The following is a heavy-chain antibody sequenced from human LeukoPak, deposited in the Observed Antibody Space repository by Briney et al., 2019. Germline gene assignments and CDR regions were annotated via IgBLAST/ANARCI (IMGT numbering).Heavy chain of an antibody. CDR1: GYTFTGYC. D-gene: IGHD5-12*01. Sequence: ASVNVSCKASGYTFTGYCIHWVRQAPGQGLEWMGWINPNSGGTNYAQKYQGRVTMIRDTSISTAYMELSSLISDDAAVYYCARGRGSSAYDPTDYWGQGTLVIVSS. CDR3: ARGRGSSAYDPTDY. CDR2: INPNSGGT. V-gene: IGHV1-2*02. J-gene: IGHJ4*02.